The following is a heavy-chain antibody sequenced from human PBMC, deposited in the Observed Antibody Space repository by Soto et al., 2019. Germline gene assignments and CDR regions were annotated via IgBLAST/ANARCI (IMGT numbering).Heavy chain of an antibody. J-gene: IGHJ6*02. V-gene: IGHV4-39*01. CDR3: ARHLGAGIPSYYYYGMDV. CDR2: IYYSGST. Sequence: SQTLSLTCPVSFGSISSSSYDWGFVIQPPVKVLEWIGSIYYSGSTYYNPSLKSRVTISVDTSKNQFSLKLSSVTAADTAEYYCARHLGAGIPSYYYYGMDVWGQGTTVTVSS. CDR1: FGSISSSSYD. D-gene: IGHD6-19*01.